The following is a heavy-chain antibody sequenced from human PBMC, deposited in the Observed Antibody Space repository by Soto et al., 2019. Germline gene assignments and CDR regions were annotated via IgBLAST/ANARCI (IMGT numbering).Heavy chain of an antibody. CDR3: VKGRGSYFAYFGLDV. Sequence: EVQLVESGGGLVQSGRSRRLSCVASGFRFDDFAMHWVRQAPGKGLEWVSSIDWNSGSTAYADSVKGRFTVFRDNARNSLDLQMNSLRVEDTALYYCVKGRGSYFAYFGLDVWGPGTTVPVSS. D-gene: IGHD1-26*01. J-gene: IGHJ6*02. CDR1: GFRFDDFA. CDR2: IDWNSGST. V-gene: IGHV3-9*01.